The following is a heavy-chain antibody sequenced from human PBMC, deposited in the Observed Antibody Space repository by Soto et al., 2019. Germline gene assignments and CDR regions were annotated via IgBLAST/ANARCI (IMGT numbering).Heavy chain of an antibody. CDR2: IWYDGSNK. CDR3: ARDDGKYYYGMDV. CDR1: GFTFSSYG. V-gene: IGHV3-33*01. Sequence: GGSLRLSCAASGFTFSSYGMHWVRQAPGKGLEWVAVIWYDGSNKYYADSVKGRFTISRDNSKNTLYLQMNSLRAEDTAVYYCARDDGKYYYGMDVWGQGTTVTVSS. J-gene: IGHJ6*02.